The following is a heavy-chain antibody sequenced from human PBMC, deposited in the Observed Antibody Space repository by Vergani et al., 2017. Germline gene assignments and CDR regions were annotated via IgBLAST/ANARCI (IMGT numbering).Heavy chain of an antibody. CDR3: ARVPYYDSSGSGYYFDY. CDR1: GGTFSSYA. J-gene: IGHJ4*02. D-gene: IGHD3-22*01. Sequence: QVQLVQSGAEVKKPGSSVKVSCKASGGTFSSYAISWVRQAPGQGLEWMGGIIPIFGTANYEQKFQGRVTIIADESTSTAYMELSSLRSEDTAVYYCARVPYYDSSGSGYYFDYWGQGTLVTVSS. V-gene: IGHV1-69*01. CDR2: IIPIFGTA.